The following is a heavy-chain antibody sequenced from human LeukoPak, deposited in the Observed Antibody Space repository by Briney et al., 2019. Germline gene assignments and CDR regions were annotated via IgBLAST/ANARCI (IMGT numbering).Heavy chain of an antibody. V-gene: IGHV4-34*01. CDR1: GGSFSGYY. Sequence: SETLSLTCAVYGGSFSGYYWSWIRQPPGKGLEWIGEINHSRSTNYNPSLKSRVTISVDTSKNQFSLKLSSVTAADTAVYYCARGLGGYGDYVRPRFDPWGQGTLVTVSS. J-gene: IGHJ5*02. CDR2: INHSRST. D-gene: IGHD4-17*01. CDR3: ARGLGGYGDYVRPRFDP.